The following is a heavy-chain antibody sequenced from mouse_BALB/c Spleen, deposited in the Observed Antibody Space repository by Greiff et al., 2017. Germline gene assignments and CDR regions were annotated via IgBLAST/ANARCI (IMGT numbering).Heavy chain of an antibody. Sequence: EVQLLQSGAELVKPGASVKLSCTASGFNIKDTYMHWVKQRPEQGLEWIGRIDPANGNTKYDPKFQGKATITADTSSNTAYLQLSSLTSEDTAVYYCARLRDYAMDYWGQGTSVTVSS. CDR2: IDPANGNT. CDR3: ARLRDYAMDY. V-gene: IGHV14-3*02. J-gene: IGHJ4*01. CDR1: GFNIKDTY.